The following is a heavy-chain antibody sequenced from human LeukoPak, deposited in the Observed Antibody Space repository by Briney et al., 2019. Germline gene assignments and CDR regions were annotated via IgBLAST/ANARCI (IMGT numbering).Heavy chain of an antibody. J-gene: IGHJ2*01. D-gene: IGHD4-17*01. V-gene: IGHV3-7*01. Sequence: GGSLRLSCAASGFRFNTYWMSWVRQAPGKGLEWVANIKQDGNEKYYADSVKGRFTISRDNAKNSVYLLLNSLTPEYTAVYYCARDLRAGGTWSYGVYFDLWGRGTLVTVSS. CDR2: IKQDGNEK. CDR3: ARDLRAGGTWSYGVYFDL. CDR1: GFRFNTYW.